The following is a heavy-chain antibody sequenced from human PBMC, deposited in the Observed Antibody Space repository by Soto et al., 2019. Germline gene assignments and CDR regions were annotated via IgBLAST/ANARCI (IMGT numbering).Heavy chain of an antibody. V-gene: IGHV3-23*01. CDR3: AKRRGAGGHFDY. Sequence: GGSLRLSCAASGFTFSSYAMGWVRQGPGKGLEWVAVVSIGGSTHYADSVRGRFTISRDNSKNTLSLQMNSLTAEDTTVYFCAKRRGAGGHFDYWGQGALVTVSS. D-gene: IGHD2-15*01. CDR2: VSIGGST. CDR1: GFTFSSYA. J-gene: IGHJ4*02.